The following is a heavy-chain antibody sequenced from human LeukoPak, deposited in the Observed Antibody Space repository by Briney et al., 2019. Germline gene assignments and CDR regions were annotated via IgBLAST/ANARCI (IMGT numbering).Heavy chain of an antibody. CDR1: GYTFTGYY. Sequence: ASVKVPCKASGYTFTGYYMHWVRQAPGQGLEWMGWINPNSGGTNYAQKFQGRVTMTRDTSISTAYMELSRLRSDDTAVYYCARDSTYYDIRNWFDPWGRGTLVTVSS. J-gene: IGHJ5*02. V-gene: IGHV1-2*02. CDR3: ARDSTYYDIRNWFDP. CDR2: INPNSGGT. D-gene: IGHD3-9*01.